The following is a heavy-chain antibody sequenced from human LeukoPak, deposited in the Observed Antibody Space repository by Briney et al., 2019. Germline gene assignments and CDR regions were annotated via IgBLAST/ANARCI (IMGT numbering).Heavy chain of an antibody. CDR3: ARVACSSTSCQADAFDI. D-gene: IGHD2-2*01. Sequence: SETLSLTCTVSGGSISSGSYYWSWIRQPAGKGLEWIGRIYTSGSTNYNPSLKSRVTISVDTSKNQFSLKLSSVTAADTAVYYCARVACSSTSCQADAFDIWGQGTMVTVSS. CDR2: IYTSGST. J-gene: IGHJ3*02. CDR1: GGSISSGSYY. V-gene: IGHV4-61*02.